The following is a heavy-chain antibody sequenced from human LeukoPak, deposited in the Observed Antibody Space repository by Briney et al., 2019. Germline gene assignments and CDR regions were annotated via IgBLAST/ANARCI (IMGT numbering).Heavy chain of an antibody. CDR2: IYSGGST. V-gene: IGHV3-66*01. Sequence: PGGSLRLSCAASGFTVSSNYMSWVRQAPGKGLEWVSVIYSGGSTYYADSVKGRFTISRDNSKNTLYLQMNGLRAEDTAVYYCAREGYYDSSGYYYDYWGQGTLVTVSS. CDR1: GFTVSSNY. D-gene: IGHD3-22*01. J-gene: IGHJ4*02. CDR3: AREGYYDSSGYYYDY.